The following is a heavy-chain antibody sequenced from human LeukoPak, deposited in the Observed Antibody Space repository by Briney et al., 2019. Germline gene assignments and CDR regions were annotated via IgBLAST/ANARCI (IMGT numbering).Heavy chain of an antibody. CDR1: GGSISSGSYY. J-gene: IGHJ6*03. CDR3: ARELRGYDFWSGYYTDYYYMDV. CDR2: IYTSGST. Sequence: SETLSLTCTVSGGSISSGSYYWSWIRQPAGKGLEWIGRIYTSGSTNYNPPRKSRVTISVDTSKNQLSLKLSSVTAATTAVYYCARELRGYDFWSGYYTDYYYMDVWGKGTTVTVSS. V-gene: IGHV4-61*02. D-gene: IGHD3-3*01.